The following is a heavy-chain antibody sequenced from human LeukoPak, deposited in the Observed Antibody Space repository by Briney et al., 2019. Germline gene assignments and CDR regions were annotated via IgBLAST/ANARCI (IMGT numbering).Heavy chain of an antibody. CDR1: GGSISNYY. V-gene: IGHV4-59*01. Sequence: SETLSLTCTVSGGSISNYYWSWIRQTPGKGLEWIGYIHYSGNTNYNPSLKRRVTMSVNTANNLFSLRLTSVTAADTAVYYCARAKRVFGAVIRERFWYIDLWGRGTLVTVSS. CDR3: ARAKRVFGAVIRERFWYIDL. D-gene: IGHD3-3*01. CDR2: IHYSGNT. J-gene: IGHJ2*01.